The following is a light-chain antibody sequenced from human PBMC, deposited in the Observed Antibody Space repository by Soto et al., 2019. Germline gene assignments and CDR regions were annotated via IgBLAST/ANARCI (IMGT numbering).Light chain of an antibody. V-gene: IGLV1-40*01. J-gene: IGLJ3*02. CDR2: GNN. Sequence: QSVLTQPPSVSGAPGQRVTISFTGSSSNIGAGYDVHWYQQLPGAAPKPLIYGNNIRPSGVPDRFSCSKSGTSASLAITVLQAVDEADYDCQSYDSSLSGLWVFGGGTKLTVL. CDR1: SSNIGAGYD. CDR3: QSYDSSLSGLWV.